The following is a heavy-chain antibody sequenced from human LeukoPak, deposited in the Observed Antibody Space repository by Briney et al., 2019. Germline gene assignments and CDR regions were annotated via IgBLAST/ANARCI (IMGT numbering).Heavy chain of an antibody. Sequence: SETLSLTCTVSGGSTSSHYWSWIRQPPGKGLEWIGYVYYSGRTNSNPSLKSRVTISVDTSKSQFSLRLSSVTAADTAVYYCAGGLRELTFDYWGQGTLVTVSS. J-gene: IGHJ4*02. CDR2: VYYSGRT. D-gene: IGHD1-26*01. V-gene: IGHV4-59*11. CDR1: GGSTSSHY. CDR3: AGGLRELTFDY.